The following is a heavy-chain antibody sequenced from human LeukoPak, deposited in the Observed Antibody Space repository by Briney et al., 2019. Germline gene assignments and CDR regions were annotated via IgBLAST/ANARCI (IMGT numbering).Heavy chain of an antibody. Sequence: GGSLRLSCAASGFIVSNNYIRWVRQARGRGLEWVSIMYTGGATDYAESVKGRFTISRDKSKNTLYLQMNSLRAEDTAVYYCARGSSGFDYWGQGTLVTVSS. J-gene: IGHJ4*02. CDR3: ARGSSGFDY. CDR2: MYTGGAT. V-gene: IGHV3-53*01. CDR1: GFIVSNNY.